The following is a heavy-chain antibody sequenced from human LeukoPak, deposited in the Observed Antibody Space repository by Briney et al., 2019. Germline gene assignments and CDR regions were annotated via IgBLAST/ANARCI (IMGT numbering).Heavy chain of an antibody. V-gene: IGHV4-34*01. CDR2: INHSGST. CDR3: ARDDLAIAARGEAVANY. D-gene: IGHD6-6*01. Sequence: SETLSLTCAVYSESFIGYYWSWIRQPPGKGLEWIGEINHSGSTNYNPSLKSRVTISVDTSKNQFSLKLSSVTAADTAVYYCARDDLAIAARGEAVANYWGQGTLVTVSS. CDR1: SESFIGYY. J-gene: IGHJ4*02.